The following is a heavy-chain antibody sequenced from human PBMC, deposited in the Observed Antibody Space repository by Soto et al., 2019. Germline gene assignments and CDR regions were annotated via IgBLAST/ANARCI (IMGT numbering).Heavy chain of an antibody. D-gene: IGHD3-10*01. CDR2: IYYSGST. V-gene: IGHV4-59*08. J-gene: IGHJ4*02. CDR1: GGSIRSYY. Sequence: PSETLSLTCTVCGGSIRSYYWSWIRQPPGKGLEWIGYIYYSGSTNYNPSLKSRVTISVDTSKNQFSLKLSSVTAADTAVYYCARYYGGYSDYWGQGTLVTVS. CDR3: ARYYGGYSDY.